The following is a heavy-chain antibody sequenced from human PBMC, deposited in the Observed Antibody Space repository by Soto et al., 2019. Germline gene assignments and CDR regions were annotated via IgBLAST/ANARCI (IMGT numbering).Heavy chain of an antibody. D-gene: IGHD3-22*01. Sequence: HGESLKISCKGSGDSFAGYWITWVRQKPGKGLEWMGRIDPSDSQTYYSPSFRGHVTISATKSITTVFLQWSSLRASDTAMYYCARQIYDSDTGPNFQYHFDSWGKGTLGTVSS. CDR1: GDSFAGYW. CDR2: IDPSDSQT. CDR3: ARQIYDSDTGPNFQYHFDS. V-gene: IGHV5-10-1*01. J-gene: IGHJ4*02.